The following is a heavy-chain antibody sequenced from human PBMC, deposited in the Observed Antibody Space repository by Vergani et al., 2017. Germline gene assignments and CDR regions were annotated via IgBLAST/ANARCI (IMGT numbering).Heavy chain of an antibody. CDR3: ARIREWSYNDY. CDR1: GGSISSYYW. Sequence: QESGPGLVKPSETLSLTCTVSGGSISSYYWSWIRQPPGKGLEWLAHIFSNDEKSYSTSLKSRLTISKDTSKSQVVLTMTNMDPVDTATYYCARIREWSYNDYWGQGTLVTVSS. J-gene: IGHJ4*02. D-gene: IGHD3-3*01. V-gene: IGHV2-26*01. CDR2: IFSNDEK.